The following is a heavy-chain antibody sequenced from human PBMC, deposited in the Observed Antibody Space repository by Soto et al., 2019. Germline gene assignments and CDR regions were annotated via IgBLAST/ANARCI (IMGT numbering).Heavy chain of an antibody. Sequence: QVPLVQSGGEVKKPGASVKVSCKASGYTFTNYGISWVRQAPGQGLEWMGWISLNNGDTNYAQNLQGRVTVTTDTPTSTAYMEPESLRSDATSVYYGSRDRGLAVTRTKAQNYYGMVVGGPGTTVTVS. CDR1: GYTFTNYG. D-gene: IGHD6-19*01. V-gene: IGHV1-18*01. CDR3: SRDRGLAVTRTKAQNYYGMVV. CDR2: ISLNNGDT. J-gene: IGHJ6*02.